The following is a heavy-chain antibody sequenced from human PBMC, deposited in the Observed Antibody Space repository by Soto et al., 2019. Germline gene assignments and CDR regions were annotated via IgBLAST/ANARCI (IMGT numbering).Heavy chain of an antibody. CDR1: GFTFSSYA. CDR2: ISYDGSNK. CDR3: ARDLEISSSGYYRYYYDYGMDV. J-gene: IGHJ6*02. D-gene: IGHD3-22*01. Sequence: QVQLVESGGGVVQPGRSLRLSCAASGFTFSSYAMHWVRQAPGKGLEWVAVISYDGSNKYYADSVKGRFTISRDNSKNXXYXQXXSLRAEDTAVYYCARDLEISSSGYYRYYYDYGMDVWGQGTTVTVSS. V-gene: IGHV3-30-3*01.